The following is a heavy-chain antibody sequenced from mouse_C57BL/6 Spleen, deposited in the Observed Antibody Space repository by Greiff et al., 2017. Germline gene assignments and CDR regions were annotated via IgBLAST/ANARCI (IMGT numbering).Heavy chain of an antibody. V-gene: IGHV5-9-1*02. Sequence: DVMLVESGEGLVKPGGSLKLSCAASGFTFSSYAMSWVRQTPEKRLEWVAYISSGGDYIYYADTVKGRFTISRDNARNTLYLQMSSLKSEDTAMYYCTRGYTALDYWGQGTTLTVSS. CDR1: GFTFSSYA. CDR3: TRGYTALDY. CDR2: ISSGGDYI. D-gene: IGHD2-2*01. J-gene: IGHJ2*01.